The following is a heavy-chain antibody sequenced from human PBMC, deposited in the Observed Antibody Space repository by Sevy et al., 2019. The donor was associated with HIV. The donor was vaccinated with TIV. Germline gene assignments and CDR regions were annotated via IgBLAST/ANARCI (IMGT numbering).Heavy chain of an antibody. D-gene: IGHD2-2*01. V-gene: IGHV4-4*07. CDR2: IYSGGNT. J-gene: IGHJ4*02. Sequence: TLSLTCTVSGASISNYYWSWFRQPAGKGLEWIGRIYSGGNTNYNPSLKSRVTMSVDASKNQFFLNLSSVTAADTAVYYCARANFCSSTSCYDYWGQGSLVTVSS. CDR1: GASISNYY. CDR3: ARANFCSSTSCYDY.